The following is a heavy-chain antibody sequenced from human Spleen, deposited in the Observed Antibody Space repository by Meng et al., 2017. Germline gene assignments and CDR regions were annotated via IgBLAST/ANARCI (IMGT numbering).Heavy chain of an antibody. CDR3: ARKVTDDPYFDY. Sequence: QVQLQESGPGLVKPSRPLSLTCAVSGGSISRGNWWSWLRQPPGRGLEWLAEIHHSGSTNYNPSLKSRVTISFDKSKNQLSLKMISVTTADTAVYYCARKVTDDPYFDYWGQGTLVTVSS. V-gene: IGHV4-4*02. D-gene: IGHD2-21*02. CDR2: IHHSGST. J-gene: IGHJ4*02. CDR1: GGSISRGNW.